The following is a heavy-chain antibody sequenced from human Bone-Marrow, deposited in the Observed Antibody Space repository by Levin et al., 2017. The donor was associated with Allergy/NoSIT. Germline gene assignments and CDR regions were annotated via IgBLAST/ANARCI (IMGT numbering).Heavy chain of an antibody. Sequence: SETLSLTCTVSGGSISSYYWSWIRQPPGKGLEWIGYIYYSGSTNYNPSLKSRVTISVDTSKNQFSLKLSSVTAADTAVYYCATYGKAHYDFWSGPSPRPGRYYYYYYMDVWGKGTTVTVSS. V-gene: IGHV4-59*01. J-gene: IGHJ6*03. D-gene: IGHD3-3*01. CDR3: ATYGKAHYDFWSGPSPRPGRYYYYYYMDV. CDR2: IYYSGST. CDR1: GGSISSYY.